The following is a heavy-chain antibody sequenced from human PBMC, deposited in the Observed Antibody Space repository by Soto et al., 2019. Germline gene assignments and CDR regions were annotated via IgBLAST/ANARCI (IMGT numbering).Heavy chain of an antibody. D-gene: IGHD3-22*01. V-gene: IGHV1-46*01. Sequence: ASVKVSCKASGYTFTSYYMHWVRQAPGQGLEWMGIINPSGGSTSCAQKFQGRVTMTRDTSTSTVYMELSSLRSEDTAVYYRASYYYDSSGYYETLVYWGQGTLVTVSS. CDR2: INPSGGST. CDR3: ASYYYDSSGYYETLVY. CDR1: GYTFTSYY. J-gene: IGHJ4*02.